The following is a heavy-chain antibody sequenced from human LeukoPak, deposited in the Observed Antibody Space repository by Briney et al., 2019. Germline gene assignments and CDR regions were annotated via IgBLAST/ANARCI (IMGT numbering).Heavy chain of an antibody. D-gene: IGHD5-12*01. CDR3: AGLGGYAPYYFDY. CDR2: INPNSGGT. V-gene: IGHV1-2*02. J-gene: IGHJ4*02. Sequence: AAVKDSFQSSVYSFPECYKNQLRQAPGQGLEWMGCINPNSGGTDYAQRFQGRVTMTRDTSISTAYMELSSLTSDDTAVYNCAGLGGYAPYYFDYWGQGTLVAVSS. CDR1: VYSFPECY.